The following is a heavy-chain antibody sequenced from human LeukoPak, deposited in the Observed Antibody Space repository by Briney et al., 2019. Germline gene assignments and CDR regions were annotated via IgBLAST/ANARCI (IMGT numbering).Heavy chain of an antibody. V-gene: IGHV3-53*01. CDR2: LYSGSST. CDR1: GFTVGSKY. Sequence: GGSLRLSCAASGFTVGSKYMNWVRQAPGKGLEWVSILYSGSSTYYADSVKGRFTVSRDDSKNTLYLQMNSLRADDTAMYYCATVGDHYHWYLNLWGRGTLVSVSS. CDR3: ATVGDHYHWYLNL. D-gene: IGHD3-10*01. J-gene: IGHJ2*01.